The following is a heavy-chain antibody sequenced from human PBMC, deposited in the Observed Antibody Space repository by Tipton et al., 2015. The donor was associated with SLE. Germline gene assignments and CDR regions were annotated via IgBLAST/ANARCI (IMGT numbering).Heavy chain of an antibody. CDR1: GGSISSTNYF. J-gene: IGHJ4*02. V-gene: IGHV4-61*02. CDR2: IYTSGNT. D-gene: IGHD1-7*01. Sequence: TLSLTCTVSGGSISSTNYFWTWIRQPAGKGLEWIGRIYTSGNTNYNPSLQSRVTISIDTSKNQFSLKLSSVTAADTAVYYCASTQRYNWNFFDYWGPGILVTVSS. CDR3: ASTQRYNWNFFDY.